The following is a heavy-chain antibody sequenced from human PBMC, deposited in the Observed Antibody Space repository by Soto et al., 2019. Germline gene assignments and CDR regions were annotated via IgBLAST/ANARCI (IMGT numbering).Heavy chain of an antibody. Sequence: PGGSLRLSCAASVFTFSSYAMHWVRQAPGKGLEWVAVISYDGSNKYYADSVKGRFTISRDNSKNTLYLQMNSLRAEDTAVYYCARGRKEWLHCIDYWGQGTLVTVSS. CDR1: VFTFSSYA. V-gene: IGHV3-30-3*01. CDR3: ARGRKEWLHCIDY. J-gene: IGHJ4*02. D-gene: IGHD5-12*01. CDR2: ISYDGSNK.